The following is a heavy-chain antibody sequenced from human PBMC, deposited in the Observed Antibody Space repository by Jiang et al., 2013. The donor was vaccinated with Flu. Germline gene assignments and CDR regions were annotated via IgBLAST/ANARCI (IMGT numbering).Heavy chain of an antibody. CDR3: ATDPSAATVTTDY. V-gene: IGHV1-24*01. J-gene: IGHJ4*02. CDR2: FDPEDGET. CDR1: TELS. Sequence: TELSMHWVRQAPGKGLEWMGGFDPEDGETIYAQKFQGRVTMTEDTSTDTAYMELSSLRSEDTAVYYCATDPSAATVTTDYWGQGTLVTVSS. D-gene: IGHD4-17*01.